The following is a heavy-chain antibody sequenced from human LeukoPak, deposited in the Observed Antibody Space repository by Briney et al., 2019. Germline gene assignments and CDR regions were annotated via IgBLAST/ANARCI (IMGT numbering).Heavy chain of an antibody. V-gene: IGHV4-59*08. Sequence: SETLSLTCTVSGGSISSYYWSWIRQPPGKGLEWIGYIYYSGSTNYNPSLKSRVTISVDTSKNQFSLKLSSVTAADTAVYYCARHCSSTSCQLEYYYYYGMDVWGQGTTVTASS. J-gene: IGHJ6*02. CDR2: IYYSGST. CDR1: GGSISSYY. D-gene: IGHD2-2*01. CDR3: ARHCSSTSCQLEYYYYYGMDV.